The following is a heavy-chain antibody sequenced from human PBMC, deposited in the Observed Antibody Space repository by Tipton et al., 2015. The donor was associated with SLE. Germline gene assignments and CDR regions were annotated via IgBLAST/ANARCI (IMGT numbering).Heavy chain of an antibody. V-gene: IGHV6-1*01. CDR2: TYYRSKWYN. CDR3: ARESSLVVPSSRSSWFDP. Sequence: GLVKPSQTLSLTCAISGDSVSSNSAAWNWIRQSPSRGLEWLGRTYYRSKWYNDYAVSVKSRITINPDTSKNQFSLQLNSVTPEDTAVYYCARESSLVVPSSRSSWFDPWGQGTLVTVSS. D-gene: IGHD2-15*01. J-gene: IGHJ5*02. CDR1: GDSVSSNSAA.